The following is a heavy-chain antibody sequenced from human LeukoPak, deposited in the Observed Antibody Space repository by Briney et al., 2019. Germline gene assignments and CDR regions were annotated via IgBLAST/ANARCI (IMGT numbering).Heavy chain of an antibody. J-gene: IGHJ4*02. D-gene: IGHD2-2*02. V-gene: IGHV3-23*01. CDR3: AKSRSSSVSCYNY. CDR2: ISGSGDST. Sequence: GGSLRLSCAASGFIFNNYAMNWVRQAPGKGLEWVSGISGSGDSTFYADSVKGRFTISRDNSKNTLDLQMNSLRAEDTAVYYCAKSRSSSVSCYNYWGQGTLVTVSP. CDR1: GFIFNNYA.